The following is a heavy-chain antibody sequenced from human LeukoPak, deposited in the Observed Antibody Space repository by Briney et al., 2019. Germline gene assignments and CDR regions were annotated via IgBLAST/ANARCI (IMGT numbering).Heavy chain of an antibody. V-gene: IGHV1-69*13. CDR2: IIPIFGTA. J-gene: IGHJ4*02. CDR1: GGTFSSYA. D-gene: IGHD3-9*01. Sequence: GASVKVSCKASGGTFSSYAISWVRQAPGQGLEWVGGIIPIFGTANYAQKFQGRVTITADESTSTAYMELSSLRSEDTAVYYCARRRYFDWEFDYWGQGTLVTVSS. CDR3: ARRRYFDWEFDY.